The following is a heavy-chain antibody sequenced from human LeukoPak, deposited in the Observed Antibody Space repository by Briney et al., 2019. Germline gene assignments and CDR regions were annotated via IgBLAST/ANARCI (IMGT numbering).Heavy chain of an antibody. CDR1: GYTFTGYY. CDR3: ARGQGRWIQLIRFDAFDI. D-gene: IGHD5-24*01. V-gene: IGHV1-2*06. J-gene: IGHJ3*02. Sequence: SVKVPCKASGYTFTGYYMHWVRQAPGQGLGWMGRINPNSGGTNYAQKFQGRVTMTRDTSISTAYMELSRLRSDDTAVYYCARGQGRWIQLIRFDAFDIRGQGTMVTVSS. CDR2: INPNSGGT.